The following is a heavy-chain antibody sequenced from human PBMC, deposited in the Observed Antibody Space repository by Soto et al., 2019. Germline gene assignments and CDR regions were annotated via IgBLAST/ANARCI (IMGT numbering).Heavy chain of an antibody. D-gene: IGHD2-15*01. CDR3: ARHCSGCICYGYYFDY. Sequence: EVQLVESGGGLVQLGGSLRLSCATSGFTLSSYWMSWVRQAPGTGLEWVANIKRDGSEKYYVDSVQGLFTVSRDNPQNSLSLQINSRRAENTAVYYCARHCSGCICYGYYFDYWSQGTPVTVSS. J-gene: IGHJ4*02. CDR1: GFTLSSYW. CDR2: IKRDGSEK. V-gene: IGHV3-7*01.